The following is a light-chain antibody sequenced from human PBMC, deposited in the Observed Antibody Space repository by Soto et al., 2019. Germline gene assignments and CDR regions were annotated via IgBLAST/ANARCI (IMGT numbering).Light chain of an antibody. CDR1: QSVSSY. CDR3: HQRSNWPRT. J-gene: IGKJ2*01. CDR2: DAS. V-gene: IGKV3-11*01. Sequence: EIVLTQSPATLSLSPGEGATLSCRASQSVSSYLAWYQQKPDQAPRLLIYDASNRATGIPARFSGSGSGTDFTLTISSLEPEDFAVYYCHQRSNWPRTFGQGTKLEIK.